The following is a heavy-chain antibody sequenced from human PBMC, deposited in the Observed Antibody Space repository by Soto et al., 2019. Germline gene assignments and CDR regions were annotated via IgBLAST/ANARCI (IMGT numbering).Heavy chain of an antibody. D-gene: IGHD2-21*02. V-gene: IGHV1-69*06. CDR3: ARSLVVTAKVGYFDL. J-gene: IGHJ2*01. CDR2: IITSFGTT. CDR1: GGTINSYA. Sequence: QVQLVQSGAEVKKPGSSVKVSCKASGGTINSYAVSWVRQAPGQGLEWMGGIITSFGTTNYAQKFQGRLTLPADKSTNTASIELSSLRSDYTAVYYCARSLVVTAKVGYFDLWGRGTLVTVSS.